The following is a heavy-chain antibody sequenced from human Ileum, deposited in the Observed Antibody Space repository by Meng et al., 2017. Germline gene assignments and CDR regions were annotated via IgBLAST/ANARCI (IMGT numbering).Heavy chain of an antibody. Sequence: HVQPSGPGPGLVKPSGSLSLTCPVSGGPITTNCYRSWVRQSPEKGREWIGQIDHSGSPYYNPSLKSRVTMSVDKSKSQVSLQLTSVTAADTAVYYCARHGGYYQDYWGQGTLVTASS. D-gene: IGHD4-23*01. CDR1: GGPITTNCY. CDR3: ARHGGYYQDY. CDR2: IDHSGSP. V-gene: IGHV4-4*02. J-gene: IGHJ4*02.